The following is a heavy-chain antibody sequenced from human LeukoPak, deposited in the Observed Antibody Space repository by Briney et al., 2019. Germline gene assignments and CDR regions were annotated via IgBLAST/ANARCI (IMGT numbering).Heavy chain of an antibody. CDR2: IYSGGTT. CDR1: GFTVSSSY. Sequence: GGSLRLSCAASGFTVSSSYISWVRQAPGKGLEWVSAIYSGGTTYYANSVKGRFTISRDNSRNMLYLLMNSLRAEDTAIYHCARQTGASTNFDNWGQGTLVTVSS. CDR3: ARQTGASTNFDN. V-gene: IGHV3-53*01. J-gene: IGHJ4*02. D-gene: IGHD2-2*01.